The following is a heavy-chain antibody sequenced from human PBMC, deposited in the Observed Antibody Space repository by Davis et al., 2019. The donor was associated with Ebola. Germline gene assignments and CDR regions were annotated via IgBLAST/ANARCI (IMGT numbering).Heavy chain of an antibody. CDR1: GGTFSSYA. CDR3: ASEPYGAQRSFDY. CDR2: IIPIFGTA. J-gene: IGHJ4*02. Sequence: SVKVSCKASGGTFSSYAISWVRQAPGQGLEWMGGIIPIFGTANYAQKFQGRVTITADESTSTAYMELSSLRSEDTAVYYCASEPYGAQRSFDYWGQGTLVTVSS. D-gene: IGHD4-17*01. V-gene: IGHV1-69*13.